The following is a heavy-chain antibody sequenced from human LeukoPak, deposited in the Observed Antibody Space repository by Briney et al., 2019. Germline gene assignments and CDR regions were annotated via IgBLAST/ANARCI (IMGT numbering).Heavy chain of an antibody. Sequence: GGSLRLSCAASRFTFNSYAMSWVRQAPGKGLEWVSVIGGSNGITFYVGSVKGRFSISRDNAKNTLYLQMNSLRVEDTAVYYCARGRPHGNDYWGRGTLVTVSS. J-gene: IGHJ4*02. CDR2: IGGSNGIT. CDR3: ARGRPHGNDY. V-gene: IGHV3-23*01. D-gene: IGHD4-23*01. CDR1: RFTFNSYA.